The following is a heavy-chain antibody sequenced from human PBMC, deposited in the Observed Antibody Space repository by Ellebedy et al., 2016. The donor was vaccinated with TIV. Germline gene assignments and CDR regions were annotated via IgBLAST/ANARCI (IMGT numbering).Heavy chain of an antibody. V-gene: IGHV3-74*01. CDR3: ARTGGGYSYGYLDY. CDR1: RFTFSSYW. D-gene: IGHD5-18*01. J-gene: IGHJ4*02. Sequence: GGSLRLSCAASRFTFSSYWMHWVRQAPGKGLVWVSRTDTDGSSTNYADSVKGRFTISRDNAKNSLYLQMNSLRAEDTAVYYCARTGGGYSYGYLDYWGQGTLVTVSS. CDR2: TDTDGSST.